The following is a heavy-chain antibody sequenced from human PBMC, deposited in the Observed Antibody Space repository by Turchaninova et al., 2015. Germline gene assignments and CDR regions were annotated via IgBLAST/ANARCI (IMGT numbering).Heavy chain of an antibody. Sequence: QAQLLQSGAGVKKTGASVKVSCQGSGYTFTGYYWDWVRQATGQGLDGMGRSPRNMGDTDYGQKFQGRVTVTRDTSISTAYMELRRLRYDDSAVYYCAREGAASGTFVDYWGQGTLVTVSS. CDR3: AREGAASGTFVDY. J-gene: IGHJ4*02. D-gene: IGHD6-13*01. V-gene: IGHV1-2*06. CDR1: GYTFTGYY. CDR2: SPRNMGDT.